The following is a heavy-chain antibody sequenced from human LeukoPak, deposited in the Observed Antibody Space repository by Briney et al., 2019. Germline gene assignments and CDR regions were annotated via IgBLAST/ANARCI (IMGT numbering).Heavy chain of an antibody. Sequence: SETLSLTCTVSSYSISSGYYWGWIRQPPGKGLEWIGYIYYSGSTNYNPSLKSRVTISIDTSKNQFYMKLSSVTAADTALYYCARGGPWERGDVWGQGTMVTVSS. D-gene: IGHD1-26*01. V-gene: IGHV4-38-2*02. J-gene: IGHJ3*01. CDR2: IYYSGST. CDR1: SYSISSGYY. CDR3: ARGGPWERGDV.